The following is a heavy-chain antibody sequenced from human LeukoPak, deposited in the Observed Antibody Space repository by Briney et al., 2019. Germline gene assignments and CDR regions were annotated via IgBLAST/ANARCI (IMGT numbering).Heavy chain of an antibody. Sequence: PGGSLRLSCAASGFSFSSYRMNWVRQAPGKGLEWVSSVSNSGDYIHYADSVKGRFTISRDNSKNSLYLQMNSLRAEDTAVYYCARRYYYYYYMDVWGKGTTVTVSS. CDR3: ARRYYYYYYMDV. CDR2: VSNSGDYI. CDR1: GFSFSSYR. J-gene: IGHJ6*03. V-gene: IGHV3-21*01.